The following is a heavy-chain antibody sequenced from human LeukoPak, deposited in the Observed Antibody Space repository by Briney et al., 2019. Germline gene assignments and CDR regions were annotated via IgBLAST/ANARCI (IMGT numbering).Heavy chain of an antibody. J-gene: IGHJ3*02. CDR3: ARDKAIIVGATSAFDI. V-gene: IGHV1-46*01. CDR2: INPSGGST. D-gene: IGHD1-26*01. CDR1: GYTFTSYY. Sequence: ASVKVSCKASGYTFTSYYMHWVRQAPGQGLEWMGIINPSGGSTSYAQKFQGGVTMTRDTSTSTVYMELSSLRSEDTAVYYCARDKAIIVGATSAFDIWGQGTMVTVSS.